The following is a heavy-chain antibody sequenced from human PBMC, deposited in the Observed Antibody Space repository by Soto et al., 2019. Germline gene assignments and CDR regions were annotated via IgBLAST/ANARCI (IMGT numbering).Heavy chain of an antibody. J-gene: IGHJ6*02. CDR1: GFTFSSYA. CDR2: ISGSGGST. Sequence: GALRLSCAASGFTFSSYAMSWVRQAPGKGLEWVSAISGSGGSTYYADSVKGRFTISRDNSKNTLYLQMNSLRAEDTAVYYCAKTAGSGSYYSNYYYYGMDVWGQGTTVTVSS. D-gene: IGHD3-10*01. CDR3: AKTAGSGSYYSNYYYYGMDV. V-gene: IGHV3-23*01.